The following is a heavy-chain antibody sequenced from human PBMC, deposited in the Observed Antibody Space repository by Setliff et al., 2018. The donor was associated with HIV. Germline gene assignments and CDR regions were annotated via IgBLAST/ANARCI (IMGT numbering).Heavy chain of an antibody. J-gene: IGHJ4*02. CDR1: GGSISNYY. CDR2: IFSSGNT. V-gene: IGHV4-4*07. CDR3: ARQGNIVVVTSFDY. D-gene: IGHD2-21*02. Sequence: LSLTCEVSGGSISNYYWSWIRQPAGKGLEWIGRIFSSGNTYYNPSLKSRVTMSVDTSKNQFSLNLNSVTAADTAVYCCARQGNIVVVTSFDYWGQGTLVTVSS.